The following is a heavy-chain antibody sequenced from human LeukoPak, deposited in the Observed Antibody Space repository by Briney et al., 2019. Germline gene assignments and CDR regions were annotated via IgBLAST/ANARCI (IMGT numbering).Heavy chain of an antibody. V-gene: IGHV3-23*01. D-gene: IGHD1/OR15-1a*01. CDR2: IANDGGST. J-gene: IGHJ4*02. CDR3: AKSHSVEQRGYFDY. CDR1: GFTFGTSA. Sequence: GGSLRLSCAASGFTFGTSAMSWVRQAPGKGLEWVSSIANDGGSTYYADSVKGRFTISRDNSRNTVYLQMNSLRAEDMAVYYCAKSHSVEQRGYFDYWGQGTLVPVSS.